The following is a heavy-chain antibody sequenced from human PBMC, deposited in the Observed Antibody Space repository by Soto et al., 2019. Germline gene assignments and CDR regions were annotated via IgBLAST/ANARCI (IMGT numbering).Heavy chain of an antibody. CDR2: ISWNSGNI. CDR3: AIEIGYSGKLFGGWFDP. J-gene: IGHJ5*02. V-gene: IGHV3-9*01. D-gene: IGHD1-26*01. CDR1: GFTFDDYA. Sequence: EVQLVESGGGLVQPGRSLRLSCVASGFTFDDYAMHWVRQAPGEGLEWVSGISWNSGNIGYADSVKGRFTISGDNAKNSLYLQMNSLRAEDTALYYCAIEIGYSGKLFGGWFDPWGQGTLVTVSS.